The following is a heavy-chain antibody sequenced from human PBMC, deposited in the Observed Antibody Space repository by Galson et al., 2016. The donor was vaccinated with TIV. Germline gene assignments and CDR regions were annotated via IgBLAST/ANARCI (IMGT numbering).Heavy chain of an antibody. CDR1: GLSLSINY. Sequence: SLRLSCAASGLSLSINYMTWVRQAPGKGLEWVSLISDGGNTYYPDSVKGRFTISGDNSKNTLYLQLNSLRVEDKAVYYCARDRVLDAYYYYYYYGMDVWGQGTAVTVSS. V-gene: IGHV3-66*02. J-gene: IGHJ6*02. D-gene: IGHD2-8*02. CDR3: ARDRVLDAYYYYYYYGMDV. CDR2: ISDGGNT.